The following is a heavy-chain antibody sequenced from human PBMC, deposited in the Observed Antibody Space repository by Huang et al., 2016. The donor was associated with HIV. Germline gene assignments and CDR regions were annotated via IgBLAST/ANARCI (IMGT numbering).Heavy chain of an antibody. D-gene: IGHD6-19*01. CDR2: INSDGSST. V-gene: IGHV3-74*01. J-gene: IGHJ4*02. CDR3: ARDSQQWLVEDY. Sequence: EVQLVESGGDLVQPGGSLRLSCAASGFTFSGYWMHWVRQAPGKGLVWVSRINSDGSSTSDADSGKGRFTISRDNAKNTLYLQMNSLRAEDTAVYYCARDSQQWLVEDYWGQGTLVTVSS. CDR1: GFTFSGYW.